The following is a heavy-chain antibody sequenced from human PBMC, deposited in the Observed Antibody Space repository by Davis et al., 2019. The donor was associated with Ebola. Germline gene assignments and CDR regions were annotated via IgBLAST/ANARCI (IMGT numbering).Heavy chain of an antibody. CDR1: GGSFSGYY. Sequence: PSETLSLTCAVYGGSFSGYYWSWIRQPPGKGLEWIGEINHSGSTNYNPSLKSRVTISVDTSKNQFSLKLSSVTAADTAVYYCARGRGFRENVYYYYYGMDVWGQGTTVTVSS. CDR3: ARGRGFRENVYYYYYGMDV. V-gene: IGHV4-34*01. D-gene: IGHD3-10*01. J-gene: IGHJ6*02. CDR2: INHSGST.